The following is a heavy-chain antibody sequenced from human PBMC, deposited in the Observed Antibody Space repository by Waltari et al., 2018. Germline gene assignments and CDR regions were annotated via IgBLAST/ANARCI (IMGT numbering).Heavy chain of an antibody. CDR1: GFSFSHYL. D-gene: IGHD3-22*01. CDR2: IKGDGSRK. Sequence: EVQLVESGGGLVQPGGSLRLSCAASGFSFSHYLLSWVRQAPGKGLEWVADIKGDGSRKYYLDSVRGRFSISRDNTKNSVDLQMNSLRAEDTAVYYCARDDSSSGSYDAFDIWGQGTMVAVSS. J-gene: IGHJ3*02. CDR3: ARDDSSSGSYDAFDI. V-gene: IGHV3-7*01.